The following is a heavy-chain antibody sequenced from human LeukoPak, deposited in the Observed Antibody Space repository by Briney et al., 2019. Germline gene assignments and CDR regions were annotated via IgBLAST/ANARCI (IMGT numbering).Heavy chain of an antibody. CDR3: ARAWGQLYDY. D-gene: IGHD5-18*01. CDR1: VFTFSSYW. CDR2: IYSGGSST. J-gene: IGHJ4*02. Sequence: RGSLRLSCAASVFTFSSYWMHWVRQAPGKGLVWVSRIYSGGSSTSYADSVKGRFTISRDNAKNTLYLQMNSLRAEDTAVYYCARAWGQLYDYWGQGTLVTVSS. V-gene: IGHV3-74*01.